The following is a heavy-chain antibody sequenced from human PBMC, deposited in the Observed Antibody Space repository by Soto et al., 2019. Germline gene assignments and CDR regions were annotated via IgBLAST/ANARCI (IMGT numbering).Heavy chain of an antibody. V-gene: IGHV3-30*18. CDR2: ISYDGSNK. CDR3: AKDSRRYFDWLAAKYFDY. Sequence: PGGSLRLSCAASGFTFSSYGMHWVRQAPGKGLEWVAVISYDGSNKYYADSVKGRFTISRDNSKNTLYLQMNSLRAEDTAVYYCAKDSRRYFDWLAAKYFDYWGQGTLVTVSS. D-gene: IGHD3-9*01. J-gene: IGHJ4*02. CDR1: GFTFSSYG.